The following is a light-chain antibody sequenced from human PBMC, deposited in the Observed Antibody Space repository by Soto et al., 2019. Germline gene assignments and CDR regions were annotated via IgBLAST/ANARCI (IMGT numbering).Light chain of an antibody. V-gene: IGLV3-9*01. J-gene: IGLJ3*02. Sequence: SYELTQPVSVSVALGQTATIACGGTNIGGKNVHWYQQKPGRAPVVVIYRDTDRPSGIPGRFSGSNSGNTATLTISGAQAGDEADYYCQVWDSSTVVFGGGTQLTVL. CDR1: NIGGKN. CDR3: QVWDSSTVV. CDR2: RDT.